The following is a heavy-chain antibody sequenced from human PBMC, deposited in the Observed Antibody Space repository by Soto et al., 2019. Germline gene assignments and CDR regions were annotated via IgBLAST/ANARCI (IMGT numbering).Heavy chain of an antibody. D-gene: IGHD3-10*01. CDR1: GFTFGSYW. CDR2: INGDGRST. V-gene: IGHV3-74*01. CDR3: SRETLWLGESPKS. Sequence: EVQLVESGGGSVQTGGSLRISCAASGFTFGSYWMDWVRQAPGKGLVWVSRINGDGRSTTYADSVKGRFTISRDNAANTMYLQMNSQRADDTAVSYYSRETLWLGESPKSGGPGALVTGSS. J-gene: IGHJ4*02.